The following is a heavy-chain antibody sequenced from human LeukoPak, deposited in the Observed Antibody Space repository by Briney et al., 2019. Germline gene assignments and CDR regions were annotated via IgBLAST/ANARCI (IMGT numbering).Heavy chain of an antibody. D-gene: IGHD3-9*01. CDR1: GYTFTSYY. J-gene: IGHJ6*03. CDR2: INPSGGST. V-gene: IGHV1-46*01. Sequence: ASVKVSCKASGYTFTSYYMHWVRQAPGQGLEWMGMINPSGGSTNYAQKFQGRVTITADEFTTTVYMELSSLRSEDTAVYYCARGIRYYDILTGHVKGHDNSYYYYMDVWGQGTAVTISS. CDR3: ARGIRYYDILTGHVKGHDNSYYYYMDV.